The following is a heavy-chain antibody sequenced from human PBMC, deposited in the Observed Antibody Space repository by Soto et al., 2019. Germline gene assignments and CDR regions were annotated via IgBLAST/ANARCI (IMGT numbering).Heavy chain of an antibody. V-gene: IGHV3-15*01. CDR3: TTDPGDYEDF. D-gene: IGHD4-17*01. CDR2: IKNKADGGTT. Sequence: EVQLVESGGDLVKPGGCLRLSCAASGITSINAWMSWVRQAPGKGLEWVGRIKNKADGGTTDYAAPVRGRFTISRDDSKNTLFLQMNSLETEDTAVYYCTTDPGDYEDFWGQGTLVTVSS. J-gene: IGHJ4*02. CDR1: GITSINAW.